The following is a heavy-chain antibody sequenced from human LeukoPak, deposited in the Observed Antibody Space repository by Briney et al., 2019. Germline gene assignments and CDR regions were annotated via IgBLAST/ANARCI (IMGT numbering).Heavy chain of an antibody. CDR1: GGSFSGYY. CDR2: INHSGST. V-gene: IGHV4-34*01. D-gene: IGHD1-7*01. Sequence: SETLSLTCAVYGGSFSGYYWSWIRQPPGKGLEWIGEINHSGSTNYNPSLKSRVTISVDTSKNQFSLKLSSVTAADTAVYYCARDPPAGTSPYWGQGTLVTVSS. CDR3: ARDPPAGTSPY. J-gene: IGHJ4*02.